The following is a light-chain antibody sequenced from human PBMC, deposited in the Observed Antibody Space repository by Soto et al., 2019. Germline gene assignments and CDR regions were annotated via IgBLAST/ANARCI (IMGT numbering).Light chain of an antibody. CDR1: QTVTSY. V-gene: IGKV1-39*01. CDR2: AAS. J-gene: IGKJ1*01. Sequence: DVHMTQSPSSLSASVGDSLTLTCRASQTVTSYLNWYEQKPGKAPKPLIYAASTLQSGVPSRFSGSGSGTEFTLTIISLQPEDFATYYCQQSYRFPKTFGRGTKVDIK. CDR3: QQSYRFPKT.